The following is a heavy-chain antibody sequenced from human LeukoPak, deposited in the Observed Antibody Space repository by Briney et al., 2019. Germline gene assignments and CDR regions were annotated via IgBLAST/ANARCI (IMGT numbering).Heavy chain of an antibody. CDR1: GGSFSGYY. J-gene: IGHJ6*04. CDR3: GCAGRVRGVITPSEPPYYYGMDV. D-gene: IGHD3-10*01. Sequence: SETLSLTCAVYGGSFSGYYWSWIRQPPGKGVEWIGEINHSGSNNYNPSLKRRVTISVDTSYTQSSLKLSSVPSVHTAVYYSGCAGRVRGVITPSEPPYYYGMDVWGKGTPVTVSS. CDR2: INHSGSN. V-gene: IGHV4-34*01.